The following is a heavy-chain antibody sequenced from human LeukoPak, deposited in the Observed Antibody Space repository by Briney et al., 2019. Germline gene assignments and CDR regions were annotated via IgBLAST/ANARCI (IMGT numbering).Heavy chain of an antibody. CDR2: ISSSSSTI. Sequence: GGSLRLSCAASGFTFSSYSMNWVRQAPGKGLEWVSYISSSSSTIYYADSVKGRFTISRDNAKNTLYLQMNSLRAEDTAVYYCARDYYYDSSGYYYVDYYYYGMDVWGQGTTVTVSS. J-gene: IGHJ6*02. CDR3: ARDYYYDSSGYYYVDYYYYGMDV. CDR1: GFTFSSYS. D-gene: IGHD3-22*01. V-gene: IGHV3-48*04.